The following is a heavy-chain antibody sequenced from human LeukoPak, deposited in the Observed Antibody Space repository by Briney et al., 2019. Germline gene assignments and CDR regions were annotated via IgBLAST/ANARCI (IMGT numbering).Heavy chain of an antibody. CDR2: IYYSGST. CDR3: ARGSGYEHSFDY. V-gene: IGHV4-59*01. CDR1: GGSISSYY. D-gene: IGHD5-12*01. J-gene: IGHJ4*02. Sequence: PSETLSLTCTVSGGSISSYYWSWIRQPPGKGLEWIGYIYYSGSTIYNPSLKSRVTISVDTSKNQFSLKLSSVTAADTAVYYCARGSGYEHSFDYWGQGTLVTVSS.